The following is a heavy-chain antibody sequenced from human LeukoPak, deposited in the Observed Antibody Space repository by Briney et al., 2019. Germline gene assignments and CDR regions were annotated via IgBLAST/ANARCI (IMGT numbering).Heavy chain of an antibody. CDR3: ARDHPSSSWYNVGLRALSY. V-gene: IGHV1-2*02. J-gene: IGHJ4*02. D-gene: IGHD6-13*01. CDR1: GYTFTGYY. CDR2: INPNSGGT. Sequence: ASVKVSCKASGYTFTGYYMHWVRQAPGQGLEWMGWINPNSGGTNYAQKFQGRVTMTRDMSISTAYMELSRLRSDDTAVYYCARDHPSSSWYNVGLRALSYWGQGTLVTVSS.